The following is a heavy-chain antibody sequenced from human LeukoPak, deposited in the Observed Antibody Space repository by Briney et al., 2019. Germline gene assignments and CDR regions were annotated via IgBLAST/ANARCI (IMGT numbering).Heavy chain of an antibody. V-gene: IGHV3-74*01. Sequence: TGGSLRLSCAASGFTVNSNYMSWVRHAPGKGLVWVSRISGDGSITAYADSVKGRFTISRDNAKNTLYLQMNSLRAEDTAVYYCARGRAGNYYNHNDYWGQGTLVTVSS. CDR2: ISGDGSIT. CDR3: ARGRAGNYYNHNDY. CDR1: GFTVNSNY. D-gene: IGHD3-10*01. J-gene: IGHJ4*01.